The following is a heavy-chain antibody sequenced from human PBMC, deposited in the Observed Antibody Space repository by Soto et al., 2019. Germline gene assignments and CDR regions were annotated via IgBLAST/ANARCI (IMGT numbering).Heavy chain of an antibody. D-gene: IGHD2-2*01. V-gene: IGHV1-69*02. CDR2: IIPILGIA. CDR1: GGTFSSYT. CDR3: ASSGVVPAAMGWFDP. Sequence: ASVKVSCKASGGTFSSYTISWVRQAPGQGLEWMGRIIPILGIANYAQKLQGRVTITADKSTSTAYMELSSLRSEDTAVYYCASSGVVPAAMGWFDPWGQGTLVTVSS. J-gene: IGHJ5*02.